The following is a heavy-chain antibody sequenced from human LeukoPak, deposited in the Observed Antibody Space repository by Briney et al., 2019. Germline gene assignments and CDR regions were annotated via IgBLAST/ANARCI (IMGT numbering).Heavy chain of an antibody. V-gene: IGHV3-23*01. D-gene: IGHD5-12*01. CDR1: GFTFSSYA. CDR3: AKVRGHSPGPYYYYGMDV. CDR2: ISGSGGST. J-gene: IGHJ6*02. Sequence: GGSLRLSCAASGFTFSSYAMSWVRQAPGKGLEWVSAISGSGGSTYYADSVKGRFTISRDNSKNTLYLQMNSLRAEDTAVYYCAKVRGHSPGPYYYYGMDVWGQGTTVTVSS.